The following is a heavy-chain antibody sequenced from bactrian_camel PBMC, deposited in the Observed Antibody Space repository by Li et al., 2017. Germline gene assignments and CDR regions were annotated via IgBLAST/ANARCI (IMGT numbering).Heavy chain of an antibody. CDR1: GYTSTSYC. D-gene: IGHD6*01. J-gene: IGHJ7*01. V-gene: IGHV3S42*01. Sequence: VQLVESGGGSVQAGGSLRLSCRVSGYTSTSYCMAWFRQTPGKEREGVARIVSAGALTTYPDSQKGRIAISQDSAENTLYLQMNSLKPEDTAMYYCAAIAHYGANGGSCPSVRRDPGVSGGDRTIIDYWGKGTQVTVS. CDR2: IVSAGALT.